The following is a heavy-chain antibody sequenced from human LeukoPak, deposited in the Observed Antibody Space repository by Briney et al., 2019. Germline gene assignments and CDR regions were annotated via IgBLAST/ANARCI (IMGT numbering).Heavy chain of an antibody. CDR2: ISGSGGST. CDR3: AKVSDYSYYYYMDV. J-gene: IGHJ6*03. V-gene: IGHV3-23*01. CDR1: GFTFADYA. Sequence: HPGGSLRLSCAASGFTFADYAMSWVRQAPGKGLEWVSGISGSGGSTYYADSVKGRFTVSRDNFKNTLFLQVNSLRAEDTAVYYCAKVSDYSYYYYMDVWGKGTTVTVSS.